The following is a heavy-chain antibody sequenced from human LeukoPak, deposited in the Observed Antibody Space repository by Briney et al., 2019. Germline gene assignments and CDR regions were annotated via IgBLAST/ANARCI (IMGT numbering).Heavy chain of an antibody. J-gene: IGHJ4*02. CDR3: AKDAQRGFDYSNSLDY. CDR1: GFTFSHYG. CDR2: IWSDASDK. V-gene: IGHV3-33*06. Sequence: GGSLRLSCSASGFTFSHYGMHWVRQAPGTGLEWVAVIWSDASDKYYANSVKGRFTISRDNFKNSLYLQVNSLRAEDTAVYYCAKDAQRGFDYSNSLDYWGQGTRVTVSS. D-gene: IGHD4-11*01.